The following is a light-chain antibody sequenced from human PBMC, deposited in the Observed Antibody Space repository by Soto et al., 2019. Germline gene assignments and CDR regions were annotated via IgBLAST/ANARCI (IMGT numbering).Light chain of an antibody. J-gene: IGKJ1*01. V-gene: IGKV4-1*01. CDR2: WAA. CDR1: HNVLYSSDNKNY. CDR3: QQHYIPPPT. Sequence: ILLTQSPDSLAVSLGERATINCKSGHNVLYSSDNKNYLSWYQQRPGQPPKQLIYWAATRESGVPARSSGSRSGTDFTPTNTSLQAEDVAVYYCQQHYIPPPTFGQGTKVDI.